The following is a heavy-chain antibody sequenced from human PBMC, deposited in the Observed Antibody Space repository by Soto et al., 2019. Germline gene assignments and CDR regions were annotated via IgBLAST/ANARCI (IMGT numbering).Heavy chain of an antibody. CDR1: GGSFSGYY. J-gene: IGHJ3*02. CDR2: INHSGST. V-gene: IGHV4-34*01. D-gene: IGHD6-19*01. CDR3: ARGVNLGSSGEDAFDI. Sequence: QVQLQQWGAGLLKPSETLSLTCAVYGGSFSGYYWSWIRQPPGKGLEWIGEINHSGSTNYNPSLRSRVTISVDTSKNQFSLKLSSVTAADTAVYYCARGVNLGSSGEDAFDIWGQGTMVTVSS.